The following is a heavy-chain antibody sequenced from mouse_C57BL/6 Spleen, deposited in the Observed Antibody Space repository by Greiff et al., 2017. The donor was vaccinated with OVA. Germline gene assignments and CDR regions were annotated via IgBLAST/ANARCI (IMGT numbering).Heavy chain of an antibody. D-gene: IGHD2-1*01. V-gene: IGHV14-2*01. CDR3: ARDGNYVSMDY. CDR2: IDPEDGEP. CDR1: GFNIKDYY. Sequence: EVQLQQSGAELVKPGASVKLSCTASGFNIKDYYMHWVKQRTEQGLEWIGRIDPEDGEPKYAPKFQGQATIPADTSSNPAYLQLSSLTSEDTAVYCCARDGNYVSMDYWGQGTSVTVSS. J-gene: IGHJ4*01.